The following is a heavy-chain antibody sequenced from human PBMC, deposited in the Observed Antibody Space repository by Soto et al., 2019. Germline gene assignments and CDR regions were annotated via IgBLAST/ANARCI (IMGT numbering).Heavy chain of an antibody. CDR2: ISSSSSYI. V-gene: IGHV3-21*01. J-gene: IGHJ6*04. D-gene: IGHD3-10*01. Sequence: GRSLRLSCAASGFTFSSYGMNWVRQAPGKGLEWVSSISSSSSYIYYADSVKGRFTISRDNAKNSLYLQMNSLRAEDTAVYYCARAPWYYYGSGTDKLSYYYYGMHVWGKGTTVTVS. CDR3: ARAPWYYYGSGTDKLSYYYYGMHV. CDR1: GFTFSSYG.